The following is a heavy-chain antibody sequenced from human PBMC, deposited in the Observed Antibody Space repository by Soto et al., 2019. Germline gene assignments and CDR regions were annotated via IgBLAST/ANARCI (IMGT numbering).Heavy chain of an antibody. CDR3: AGLIYSNYWFDP. CDR2: ISSSSSTI. Sequence: GGSLRLSCAASGFTFSSYSMNWVRQAPGKGLEWVSYISSSSSTIYYADSVKGRFTISRDNAKNSLYLQMNSLRAEDTAVYYCAGLIYSNYWFDPWGQGALVTVSS. CDR1: GFTFSSYS. D-gene: IGHD4-4*01. J-gene: IGHJ5*02. V-gene: IGHV3-48*01.